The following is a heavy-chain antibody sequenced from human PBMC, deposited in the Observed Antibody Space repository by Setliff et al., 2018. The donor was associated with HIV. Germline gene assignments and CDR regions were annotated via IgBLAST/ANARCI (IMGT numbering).Heavy chain of an antibody. CDR1: GFTFDDFG. CDR3: VKDGTPIGRYYQYFHV. J-gene: IGHJ6*04. V-gene: IGHV3-20*04. CDR2: INWNGAIT. Sequence: GGSLRLSCAASGFTFDDFGMTWVRQRPGKGLEWVSGINWNGAITDYADSVKGRFTTSRDNAKSSLHLQMNSLRAEDAAFYYCVKDGTPIGRYYQYFHVWGEGIMVTVSS. D-gene: IGHD1-26*01.